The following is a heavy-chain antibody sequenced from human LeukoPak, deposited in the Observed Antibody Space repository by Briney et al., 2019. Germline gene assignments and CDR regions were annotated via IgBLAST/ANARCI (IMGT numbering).Heavy chain of an antibody. J-gene: IGHJ3*02. CDR3: TRGLFDI. V-gene: IGHV3-73*01. Sequence: PGGSLRLSCAASGLPFSGSAMHWVRQASGKGLEWVGRIRSKANSYATAYAASVKGRFTISRDDSKNTAYLQMNSLKTEDTAVYYCTRGLFDIWGQGTMVTVSS. CDR2: IRSKANSYAT. CDR1: GLPFSGSA.